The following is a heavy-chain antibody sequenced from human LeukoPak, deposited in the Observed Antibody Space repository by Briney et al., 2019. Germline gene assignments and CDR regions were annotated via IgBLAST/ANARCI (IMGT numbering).Heavy chain of an antibody. CDR1: GFTFSSYA. Sequence: GRSLRLSCAASGFTFSSYAMHWVRQAPGKGLEWVAVISYDGSNKYYADCVKGRFTISRDNSKNTLYLQMNSLRAEDTAVYYCAREGNSGSYHDAFDIWGQGTMVTVSS. D-gene: IGHD1-26*01. CDR2: ISYDGSNK. V-gene: IGHV3-30*04. J-gene: IGHJ3*02. CDR3: AREGNSGSYHDAFDI.